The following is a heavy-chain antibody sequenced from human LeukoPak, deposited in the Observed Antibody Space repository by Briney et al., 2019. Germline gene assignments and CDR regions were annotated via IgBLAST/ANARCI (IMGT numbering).Heavy chain of an antibody. D-gene: IGHD6-6*01. V-gene: IGHV3-30-3*01. J-gene: IGHJ4*02. CDR1: GFTFSSYA. CDR2: ISYDGSNK. Sequence: GGSLRLSCAASGFTFSSYAMHWVRQAPGKGLEWVAVISYDGSNKYYADSVKGRFTISRDNSKNTLYLQMNSLRAEDTAVYYCARDRGVEYSSSPAFSYWGQGTLVTVSS. CDR3: ARDRGVEYSSSPAFSY.